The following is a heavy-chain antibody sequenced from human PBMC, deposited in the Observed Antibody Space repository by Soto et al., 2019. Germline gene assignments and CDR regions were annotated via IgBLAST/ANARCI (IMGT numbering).Heavy chain of an antibody. CDR1: GYSFTNYG. J-gene: IGHJ4*02. CDR2: ISPYSGNT. CDR3: ARDWSCPSGGIDY. D-gene: IGHD6-25*01. V-gene: IGHV1-18*01. Sequence: QVQLVQSGPEVKKPGASVKVSCKASGYSFTNYGISWVRQAPGQGLECMGWISPYSGNTNSAQKFRGRVTLTTDTSTSTAYMELRSLTSDDTAVYYCARDWSCPSGGIDYWGQGTLVTVSS.